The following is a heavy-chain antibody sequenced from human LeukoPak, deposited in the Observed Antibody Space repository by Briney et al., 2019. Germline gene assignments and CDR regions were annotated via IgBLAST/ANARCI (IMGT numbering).Heavy chain of an antibody. CDR2: IYHSGST. Sequence: PSETLSLTCTVSGYSISGGYYWGWIRQPPGKGLEWIGSIYHSGSTYYNPSLKSRVTISVDTSKNQFSLKLSSVTAADTAVYYCARVEHNYYFDYWGQGTLVTVSS. CDR1: GYSISGGYY. D-gene: IGHD1/OR15-1a*01. J-gene: IGHJ4*02. V-gene: IGHV4-38-2*02. CDR3: ARVEHNYYFDY.